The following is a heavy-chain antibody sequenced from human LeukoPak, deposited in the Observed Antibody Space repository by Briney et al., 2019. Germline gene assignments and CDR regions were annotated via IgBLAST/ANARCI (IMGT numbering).Heavy chain of an antibody. CDR2: IYYSGST. V-gene: IGHV4-59*08. CDR3: VRHARYFDWLSI. D-gene: IGHD3-9*01. Sequence: SETLSLTCTVSGGSMNNYYWNWIRQPPGKGLEWIGYIYYSGSTNYNPSLKSRVTISVDTSKNQFSLKLSSVTAADTAVYYCVRHARYFDWLSIWGQGTLVTVSS. J-gene: IGHJ4*02. CDR1: GGSMNNYY.